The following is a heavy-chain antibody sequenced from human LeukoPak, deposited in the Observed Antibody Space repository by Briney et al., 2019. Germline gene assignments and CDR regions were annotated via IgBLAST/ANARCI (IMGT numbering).Heavy chain of an antibody. J-gene: IGHJ4*02. CDR1: GGSFSGYY. V-gene: IGHV4-34*01. D-gene: IGHD4-23*01. CDR2: INHSGST. Sequence: SETLSLTCAVYGGSFSGYYWSWIRQPPGKGLEWIGEINHSGSTNYNPSLKSRVTISVDTSKNQFSLKLSSVTAADTAVYYCAGESEYGGHGDYWGQGTLVTVSS. CDR3: AGESEYGGHGDY.